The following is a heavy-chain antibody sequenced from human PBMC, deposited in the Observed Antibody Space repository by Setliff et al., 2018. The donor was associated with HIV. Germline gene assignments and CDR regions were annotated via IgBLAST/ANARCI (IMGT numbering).Heavy chain of an antibody. CDR2: INTSGGNT. V-gene: IGHV3-23*01. CDR1: GFTFSRYS. CDR3: ARSKGHLYYDDDTGYVLRAFDI. D-gene: IGHD3-22*01. J-gene: IGHJ3*02. Sequence: GGSLRLSCAASGFTFSRYSMTWVRPAPGKGLEWVSEINTSGGNTYYADSVEGRFTISRDNSKNTLCLQMNSLRAEDTAVYCCARSKGHLYYDDDTGYVLRAFDIWGQGTMVTVSS.